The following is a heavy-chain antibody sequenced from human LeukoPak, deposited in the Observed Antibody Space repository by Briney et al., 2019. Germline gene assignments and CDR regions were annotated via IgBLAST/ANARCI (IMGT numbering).Heavy chain of an antibody. V-gene: IGHV4-59*01. CDR3: ARGNYNSGYDYFDY. D-gene: IGHD5-12*01. Sequence: PSETLSLTCAVYGGSFSGYYWSWIRQPPGKGLEWIGYIYYSGSTNYNPSLKSRVTISVDTSKNQFSLKLSSVTAADTAVYYCARGNYNSGYDYFDYWGQGTLVTVSS. J-gene: IGHJ4*02. CDR2: IYYSGST. CDR1: GGSFSGYY.